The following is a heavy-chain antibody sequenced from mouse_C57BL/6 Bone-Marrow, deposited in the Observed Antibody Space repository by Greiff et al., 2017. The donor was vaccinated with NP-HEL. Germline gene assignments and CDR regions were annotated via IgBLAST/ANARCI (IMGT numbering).Heavy chain of an antibody. D-gene: IGHD1-1*01. Sequence: QVQLQQPGAELVKPGASVKLSCKASGYTFTSYWMHWVKQRPGQGLEWIGIIHPNSGSTNYNEKFKGKATLTVDKSSSTAYMQLSSLTSEDSAVSYGARHDITTVVYLDYWGQGTTLTVSS. CDR3: ARHDITTVVYLDY. CDR2: IHPNSGST. V-gene: IGHV1-64*01. J-gene: IGHJ2*01. CDR1: GYTFTSYW.